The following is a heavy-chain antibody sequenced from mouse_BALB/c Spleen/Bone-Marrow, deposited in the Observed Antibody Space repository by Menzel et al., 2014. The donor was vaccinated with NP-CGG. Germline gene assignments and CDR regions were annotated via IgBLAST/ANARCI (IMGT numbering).Heavy chain of an antibody. CDR3: TRSELRRGGYALDY. CDR2: ISPSNGRS. Sequence: VQLQQSRAELVKPGASVKLSCKASGYSFTSYWMHWVKQRPGQGLEWIGEISPSNGRSSYNEKFKSKATLTVDKSSSTAYMQLSGPTSEDSAVYYCTRSELRRGGYALDYWGLGTSVTVSS. V-gene: IGHV1S81*02. D-gene: IGHD2-12*01. CDR1: GYSFTSYW. J-gene: IGHJ4*01.